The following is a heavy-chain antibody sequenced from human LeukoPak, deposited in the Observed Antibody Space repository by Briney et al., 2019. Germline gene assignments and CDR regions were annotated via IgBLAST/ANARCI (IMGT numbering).Heavy chain of an antibody. CDR3: ASNLIVVRGLPDAFDI. Sequence: PGGFLRLSCAASGFTFSSYSMNWVRQAPGKGLEWVSSISSSSSYIYYADSVKGRFTISRDNAKNSLYLQMNSLRAEDTAVYYCASNLIVVRGLPDAFDIWGQGTMVTVS. J-gene: IGHJ3*02. V-gene: IGHV3-21*01. CDR1: GFTFSSYS. D-gene: IGHD2-15*01. CDR2: ISSSSSYI.